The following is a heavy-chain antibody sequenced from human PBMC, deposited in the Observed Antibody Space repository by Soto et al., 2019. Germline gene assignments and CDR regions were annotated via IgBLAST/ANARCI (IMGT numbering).Heavy chain of an antibody. CDR2: IHYSGST. CDR3: ARARYQLLHPYYYGMDV. Sequence: PSETLSLTCTVSGGSISSYYWSWIRPSPGKGLEWIGYIHYSGSTKSNPSLKSRVTISVDTSRNQVSLKLSSVTAADSAVYFCARARYQLLHPYYYGMDVWGQGTTVTAP. J-gene: IGHJ6*02. V-gene: IGHV4-59*01. D-gene: IGHD2-2*01. CDR1: GGSISSYY.